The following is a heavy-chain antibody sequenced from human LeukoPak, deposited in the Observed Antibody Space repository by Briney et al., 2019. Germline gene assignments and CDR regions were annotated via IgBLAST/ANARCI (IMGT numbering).Heavy chain of an antibody. CDR2: ISISGTTI. Sequence: GGSLRLSCAASGFTFSSYSSNWVRQAPGKRLEWLAYISISGTTIYYADSVQGRFTISRDNGRNSVYLQMNSLRAEDTAVYYCARDAAGAARSWFDPWGQGTLVTVSS. D-gene: IGHD6-6*01. V-gene: IGHV3-48*04. CDR1: GFTFSSYS. CDR3: ARDAAGAARSWFDP. J-gene: IGHJ5*02.